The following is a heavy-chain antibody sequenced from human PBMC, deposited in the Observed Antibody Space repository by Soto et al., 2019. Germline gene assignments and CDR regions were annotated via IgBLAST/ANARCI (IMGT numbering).Heavy chain of an antibody. CDR2: VSGDNGHT. V-gene: IGHV1-18*01. CDR1: GYTFTTHG. CDR3: ARDLGYCRSGTCSREWFDP. Sequence: QVQLVQSGAEVKKPGASVKVSCKASGYTFTTHGISWVRQAPGQGLEWMGWVSGDNGHTNYAQSLQGRVTMTTETSTNTAYMELRSLRSDDTAVYYCARDLGYCRSGTCSREWFDPWGQGTLVTVSS. J-gene: IGHJ5*02. D-gene: IGHD2-15*01.